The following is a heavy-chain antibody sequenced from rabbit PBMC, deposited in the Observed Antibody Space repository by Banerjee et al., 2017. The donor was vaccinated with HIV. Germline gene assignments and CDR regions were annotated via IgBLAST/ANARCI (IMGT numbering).Heavy chain of an antibody. D-gene: IGHD6-1*01. Sequence: QEQLEESGGDLVKPEGSLTLTCTASGFSFNNNYVMCWVRQAPGKGLEWIACINTSSGNIVYASWAKGRFTISKASSTTVTLQMTSLTAADTATYFCASSVGYNYASFGLWGPGTLVTDS. CDR1: GFSFNNNYV. J-gene: IGHJ4*01. V-gene: IGHV1S45*01. CDR2: INTSSGNI. CDR3: ASSVGYNYASFGL.